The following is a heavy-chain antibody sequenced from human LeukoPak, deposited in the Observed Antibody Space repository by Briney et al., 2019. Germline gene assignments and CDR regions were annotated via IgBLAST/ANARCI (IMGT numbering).Heavy chain of an antibody. D-gene: IGHD2-2*01. CDR1: GFTFSSYS. CDR2: ISSSSSYI. V-gene: IGHV3-21*01. J-gene: IGHJ5*02. Sequence: GGSLRLSCAASGFTFSSYSMNWVRQAPGKGLEWVSSISSSSSYIYYADSVKGRFTISRDNAKNSLYLQMNSLRAQDTAVYYCARDPWVVVVPAAIGKNWFDPWGQGTLVTVSS. CDR3: ARDPWVVVVPAAIGKNWFDP.